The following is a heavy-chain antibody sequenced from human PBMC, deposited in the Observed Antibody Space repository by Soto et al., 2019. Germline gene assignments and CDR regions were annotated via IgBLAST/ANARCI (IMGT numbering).Heavy chain of an antibody. CDR1: GFTFSSYA. CDR2: ISGSGGST. CDR3: ARVRWFGNYYYYYGMDV. D-gene: IGHD3-10*01. J-gene: IGHJ6*02. V-gene: IGHV3-23*01. Sequence: GGSLRLSCAASGFTFSSYAMSWVRQAPGKGLEWVSAISGSGGSTYYADSVKGRFTISRDNSKNTLYLQMNSLRAEDTAVYYCARVRWFGNYYYYYGMDVWGQGTTVTVSS.